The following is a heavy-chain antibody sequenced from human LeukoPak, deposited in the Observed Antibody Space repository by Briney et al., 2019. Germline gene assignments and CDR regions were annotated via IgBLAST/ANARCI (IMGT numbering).Heavy chain of an antibody. CDR3: ARDDYYGAFDI. CDR2: IYYSGST. CDR1: GGSISSGDYY. Sequence: PSETLSLTCTVSGGSISSGDYYWRWLRQPPGTGLERIGYIYYSGSTYYNPSLKSRVTISVDTSKNQFSLKLSSVTAADTAVYYCARDDYYGAFDIWGQGTMVTVSS. J-gene: IGHJ3*02. V-gene: IGHV4-30-4*08. D-gene: IGHD3-10*01.